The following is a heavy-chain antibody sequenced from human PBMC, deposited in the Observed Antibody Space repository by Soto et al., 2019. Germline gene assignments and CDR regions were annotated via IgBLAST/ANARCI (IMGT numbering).Heavy chain of an antibody. J-gene: IGHJ4*02. V-gene: IGHV4-39*07. CDR2: IYYSGST. CDR3: ARHNYYGFPLFDY. D-gene: IGHD3-10*01. CDR1: GGSISSSGYY. Sequence: PSETLSLTCTVSGGSISSSGYYWGWIRQPPGKGLEWIGSIYYSGSTNYNPSLKSRVTISVDTSKNQFSLKLSSVTAADTAVYYCARHNYYGFPLFDYWGQGTLVTVSS.